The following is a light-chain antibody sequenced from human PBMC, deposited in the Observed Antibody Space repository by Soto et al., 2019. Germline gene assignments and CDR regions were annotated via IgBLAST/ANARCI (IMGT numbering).Light chain of an antibody. J-gene: IGKJ1*01. Sequence: IVLTQSPGTLSLSPGERATLSCRASQSVSSTYLAWYQHKPGQAPRLIIYGAFSRATGIPDRFSGSGSGTYFTLTISRLEPEDLAVSCHQYGSSPLTFGQGTKVEIK. CDR2: GAF. CDR1: QSVSSTY. V-gene: IGKV3-20*01. CDR3: HQYGSSPLT.